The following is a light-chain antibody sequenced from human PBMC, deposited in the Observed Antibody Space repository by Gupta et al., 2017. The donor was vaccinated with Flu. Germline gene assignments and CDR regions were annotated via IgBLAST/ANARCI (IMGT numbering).Light chain of an antibody. V-gene: IGKV1-39*01. Sequence: PSSLSASVGDRVTITCRASQNMGNFLNWYQQKPGKAPKLLISAGSALQSGVPLRFSGSGSGTKFTLTISSLQQEDLATYYCQQSFDTPHRFGEGT. J-gene: IGKJ2*03. CDR1: QNMGNF. CDR3: QQSFDTPHR. CDR2: AGS.